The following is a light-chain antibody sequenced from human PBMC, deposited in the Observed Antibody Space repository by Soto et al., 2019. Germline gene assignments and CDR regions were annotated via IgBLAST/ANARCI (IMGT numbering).Light chain of an antibody. CDR3: SSYAGSNNLV. CDR2: EVI. V-gene: IGLV2-8*01. CDR1: SSDVGGYNY. Sequence: QSALTQPPSASGSPGQSVTISCTGTSSDVGGYNYVSWYQQHPGKAPKLMIYEVIKRPSGVPDRFSGSKSGNTASLAVSGLQAEDEADYYCSSYAGSNNLVFGGGAMVTVL. J-gene: IGLJ3*02.